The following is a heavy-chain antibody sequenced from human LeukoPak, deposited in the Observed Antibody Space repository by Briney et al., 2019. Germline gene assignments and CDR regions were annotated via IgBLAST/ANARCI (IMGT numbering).Heavy chain of an antibody. CDR2: ISGSGGST. Sequence: GGSLRLSCAASGFTFSSYAMTWVRQAPGKGLEWVSDISGSGGSTNHADSVRGRFTISRDNSKNTLYLQMNSLRAEDTAVHYCAKRLDSYADYWGQGTLVTVAS. D-gene: IGHD5-18*01. CDR1: GFTFSSYA. V-gene: IGHV3-23*01. J-gene: IGHJ4*02. CDR3: AKRLDSYADY.